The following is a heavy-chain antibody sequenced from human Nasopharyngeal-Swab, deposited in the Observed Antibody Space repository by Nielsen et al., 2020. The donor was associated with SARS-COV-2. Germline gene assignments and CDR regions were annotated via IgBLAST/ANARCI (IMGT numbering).Heavy chain of an antibody. J-gene: IGHJ4*02. CDR1: GDTFTSYC. Sequence: AAVKVSCKASGDTFTSYCRSWVRQAPGQGLEWMGWISAYNGNTNYAQKLQGRVNMTTDTSTSRAYMELRSLRSDDTAVYYCARGYFDWLYLDYWGQGTLVTVSS. D-gene: IGHD3-9*01. CDR3: ARGYFDWLYLDY. V-gene: IGHV1-18*01. CDR2: ISAYNGNT.